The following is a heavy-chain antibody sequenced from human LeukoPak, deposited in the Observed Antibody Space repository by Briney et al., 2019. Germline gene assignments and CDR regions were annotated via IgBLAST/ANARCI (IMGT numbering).Heavy chain of an antibody. Sequence: SETLSLTCSVSSGPISDYYWSWIRQPPGKGLEWIAYIDYNGNADYNPSLKSRVTISVDSSKNQFSLKLSSVTAADTALYYCARGGHYHGSGRPFDPWGQGTLVTVSS. CDR1: SGPISDYY. J-gene: IGHJ5*02. CDR2: IDYNGNA. CDR3: ARGGHYHGSGRPFDP. V-gene: IGHV4-59*08. D-gene: IGHD3-10*01.